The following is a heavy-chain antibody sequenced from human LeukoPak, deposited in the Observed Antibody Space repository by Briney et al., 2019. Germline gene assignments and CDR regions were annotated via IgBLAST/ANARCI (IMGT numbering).Heavy chain of an antibody. CDR1: GYTFTSYY. D-gene: IGHD6-19*01. CDR2: MNPNSGNT. CDR3: ARGPYGAVAGTFGDLDY. J-gene: IGHJ4*02. Sequence: ASVKVSCKASGYTFTSYYMHWVRQAPGQGLEWMGWMNPNSGNTGYAQKFQGRVTMTRNTSISTAYMELSSLRSEDTAVYYCARGPYGAVAGTFGDLDYWGQGTLVTVSS. V-gene: IGHV1-8*02.